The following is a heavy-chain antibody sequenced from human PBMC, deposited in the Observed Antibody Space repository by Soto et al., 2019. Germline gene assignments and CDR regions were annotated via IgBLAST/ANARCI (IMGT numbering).Heavy chain of an antibody. CDR1: GGSINSGRSS. CDR2: IYHSGST. V-gene: IGHV4-30-2*06. CDR3: VRESTTSGPNWFDT. D-gene: IGHD1-1*01. J-gene: IGHJ5*02. Sequence: SETLSLTCSVSGGSINSGRSSWNWIRQSPGKGLEWIAYIYHSGSTYYNPSLKSRVTISVDRSENQFSLKLTSVTAADTAVYYCVRESTTSGPNWFDTWGPGILGTVSS.